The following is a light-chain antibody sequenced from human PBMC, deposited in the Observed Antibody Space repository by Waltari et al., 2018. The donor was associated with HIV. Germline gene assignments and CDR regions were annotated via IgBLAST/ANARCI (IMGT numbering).Light chain of an antibody. CDR1: SGSVSTSYY. J-gene: IGLJ3*02. Sequence: QAVVTQEPSFSVSPGGTVTLTCGLSSGSVSTSYYPSWYQPTPGQAPRTLIYSTNRRSSGVPDRFSGSILGNQAALTITGAQADDESDYYCVLYMGSGIWVFGGGTKVTVL. V-gene: IGLV8-61*01. CDR3: VLYMGSGIWV. CDR2: STN.